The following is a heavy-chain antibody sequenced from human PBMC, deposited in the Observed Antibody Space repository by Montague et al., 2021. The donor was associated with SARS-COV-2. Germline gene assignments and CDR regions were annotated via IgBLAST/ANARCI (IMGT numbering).Heavy chain of an antibody. D-gene: IGHD5-12*01. J-gene: IGHJ3*02. V-gene: IGHV4-39*01. CDR2: VYYSGST. Sequence: SETLSLTCNVSGGSISSSGYYWDWIRQPPGEGLEWIGSVYYSGSTYYXXXLKSRVTISVVRSKNQFSLRLSSVTAADTAVYYCARRGRKLLPVATTIGGFDIWGQGTMVTVSS. CDR1: GGSISSSGYY. CDR3: ARRGRKLLPVATTIGGFDI.